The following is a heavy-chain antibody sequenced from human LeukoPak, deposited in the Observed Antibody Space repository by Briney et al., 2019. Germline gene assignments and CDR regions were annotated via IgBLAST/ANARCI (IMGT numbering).Heavy chain of an antibody. CDR1: GFTFSSNS. V-gene: IGHV3-48*02. CDR3: ARETWFDP. CDR2: ISSGSSTI. Sequence: GGSLRLSCADSGFTFSSNSMNWVRQAPGEGLEWVSYISSGSSTIYYADSVKGRFTISRDNAKNSLYLQMNSLRDEDTAVYYCARETWFDPWGQGTLVTVSS. J-gene: IGHJ5*02.